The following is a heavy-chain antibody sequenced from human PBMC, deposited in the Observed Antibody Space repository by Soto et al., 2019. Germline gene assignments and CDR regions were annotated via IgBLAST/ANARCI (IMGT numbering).Heavy chain of an antibody. J-gene: IGHJ3*02. CDR3: ARKYCSCGSCEDAFDI. V-gene: IGHV3-11*01. D-gene: IGHD2-15*01. CDR2: ISSSGSTI. CDR1: GFTFSDYY. Sequence: QVQLVESGGGLVKPGGSLRLSCAAYGFTFSDYYMSWIRQAPGKGLEWVSYISSSGSTIYYADSVKGRFTISRDNAKNSLYRQMNSLRAEDTAVYYCARKYCSCGSCEDAFDIWGQGTMVTVSS.